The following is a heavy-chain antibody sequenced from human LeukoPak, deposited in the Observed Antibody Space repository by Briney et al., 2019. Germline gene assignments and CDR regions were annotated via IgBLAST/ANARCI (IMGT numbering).Heavy chain of an antibody. CDR2: IYSGGST. CDR3: ARDRHDSSGYHYWYFDL. CDR1: GFTVSSNY. Sequence: GGSLRLSCAASGFTVSSNYMSWVRQAPGKGLEWVSVIYSGGSTYYADSVKGRFTISRDNSKNTLHLQMNSLRAEDTAVYYCARDRHDSSGYHYWYFDLWGRGTLVTVSS. D-gene: IGHD3-22*01. V-gene: IGHV3-53*01. J-gene: IGHJ2*01.